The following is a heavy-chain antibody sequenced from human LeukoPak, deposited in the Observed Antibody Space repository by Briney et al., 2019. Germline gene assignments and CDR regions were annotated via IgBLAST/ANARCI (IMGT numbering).Heavy chain of an antibody. CDR2: IYYSGST. V-gene: IGHV4-59*08. D-gene: IGHD5-12*01. J-gene: IGHJ5*02. CDR1: GGSISSYY. CDR3: ARSYSGYDYRNWFDP. Sequence: SETLSLTCTVSGGSISSYYWSWIRQPPGKGLEWIGYIYYSGSTNYNPSLKSRVTISVDTSKNQFSLKLSSVTAADTAVYYCARSYSGYDYRNWFDPWGQGTLVTVSS.